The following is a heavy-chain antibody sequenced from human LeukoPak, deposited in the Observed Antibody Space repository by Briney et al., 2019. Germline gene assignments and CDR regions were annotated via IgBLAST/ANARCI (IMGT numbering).Heavy chain of an antibody. Sequence: SETLSLTCSVSGVSISTYYWIWIRQPPGKGLEWIGYVYYTGSTNYNPSLKSRVTIFEDKSKNQFSLRLSSVTVADTAVYYCARHFAYSSSSYFDYWGQGNLVTVSS. CDR1: GVSISTYY. J-gene: IGHJ4*02. CDR2: VYYTGST. V-gene: IGHV4-59*08. CDR3: ARHFAYSSSSYFDY. D-gene: IGHD6-6*01.